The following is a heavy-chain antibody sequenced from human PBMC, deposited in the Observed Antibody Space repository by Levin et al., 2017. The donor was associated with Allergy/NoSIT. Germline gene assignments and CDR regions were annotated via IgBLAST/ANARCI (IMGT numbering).Heavy chain of an antibody. CDR2: ISSSSSYI. J-gene: IGHJ4*02. D-gene: IGHD2-2*01. CDR1: GFTFSSYS. V-gene: IGHV3-21*01. CDR3: ARGEQPAAHFDY. Sequence: SGGSLRLSCAASGFTFSSYSMNWVRQAPWKGLELFSSISSSSSYIYYADSVKGRFTISRDNAKNSLYLQMNSLRAEDTAVYYCARGEQPAAHFDYWGQGTMVTVSS.